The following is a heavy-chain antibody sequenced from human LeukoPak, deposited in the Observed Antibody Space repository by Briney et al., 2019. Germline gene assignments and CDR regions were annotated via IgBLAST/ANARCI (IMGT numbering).Heavy chain of an antibody. Sequence: SETLSLTCTVSGGSISSGTYYWSWIRQPAGKGLEWIGRIYTSGSTNYNPSLKSRVTISVDTSKNQFSLKLSSVTAADTAVYYCARLARLRFLGAFDYWGQGTLVTVSS. CDR3: ARLARLRFLGAFDY. V-gene: IGHV4-61*02. D-gene: IGHD3-3*01. CDR1: GGSISSGTYY. J-gene: IGHJ4*02. CDR2: IYTSGST.